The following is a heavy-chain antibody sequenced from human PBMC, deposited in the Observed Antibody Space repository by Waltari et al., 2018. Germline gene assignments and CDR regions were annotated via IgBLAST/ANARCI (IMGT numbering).Heavy chain of an antibody. V-gene: IGHV3-7*03. J-gene: IGHJ2*01. CDR2: IKQDGTDT. CDR3: ARVGPLVVPGNPWFFAL. Sequence: EVHLVESGGGLVQPGGSLRLSCAASGFMFSTYWMSWVRQVPGKGLEWVASIKQDGTDTYYVDSVKGRFSISRDNAENSLTLQMNSLRAEDTAVYYCARVGPLVVPGNPWFFALWGRGTLVTVSS. CDR1: GFMFSTYW. D-gene: IGHD2-2*01.